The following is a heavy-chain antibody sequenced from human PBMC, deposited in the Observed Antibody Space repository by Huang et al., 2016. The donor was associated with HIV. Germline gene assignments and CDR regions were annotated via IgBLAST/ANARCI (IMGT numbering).Heavy chain of an antibody. CDR2: IYHTGGT. CDR1: GGSINNEDYY. Sequence: QVRLQESGPGLVKPSETLSLTCFVSGGSINNEDYYWSWVRQSPGKGLEWIGHIYHTGGTRYNPSLRGRLALSLDTVKNHCSLEIKSTTAADTAIYYCAAARGPRGFSYGYWYFGLWGRGTLVTVSS. J-gene: IGHJ2*01. CDR3: AAARGPRGFSYGYWYFGL. V-gene: IGHV4-30-4*01. D-gene: IGHD5-18*01.